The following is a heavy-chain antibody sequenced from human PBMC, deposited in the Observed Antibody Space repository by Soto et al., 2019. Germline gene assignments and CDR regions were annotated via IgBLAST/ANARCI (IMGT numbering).Heavy chain of an antibody. D-gene: IGHD2-8*01. J-gene: IGHJ6*02. Sequence: ASVKVSCKASGYTFTSSGINWVRQAPGQGLEWMGWISPYNDKTVYAHNLQGRVTMTTDTTTNTAYMDLRSLRSDDTAVYYCARYGSVVLMVYPSQSDYGMDVWGQGTTVTVSS. CDR3: ARYGSVVLMVYPSQSDYGMDV. CDR2: ISPYNDKT. V-gene: IGHV1-18*01. CDR1: GYTFTSSG.